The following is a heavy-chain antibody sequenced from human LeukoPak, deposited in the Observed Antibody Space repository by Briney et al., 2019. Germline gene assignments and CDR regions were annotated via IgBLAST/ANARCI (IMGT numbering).Heavy chain of an antibody. D-gene: IGHD3-16*02. J-gene: IGHJ4*02. CDR2: INHSGST. CDR1: GGSFSGYY. Sequence: LETLSLTCAVYGGSFSGYYWSWIRQPPGKGLEWIGEINHSGSTNYNPSLKSRVTISVDTSKNQFSLKLSSVTAADTAVYYCARGPFNYVWGSYRSYYFDYWGQGTLVTVSS. CDR3: ARGPFNYVWGSYRSYYFDY. V-gene: IGHV4-34*01.